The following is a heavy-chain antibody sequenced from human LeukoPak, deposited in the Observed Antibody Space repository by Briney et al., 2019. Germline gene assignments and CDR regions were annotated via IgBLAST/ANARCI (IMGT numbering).Heavy chain of an antibody. J-gene: IGHJ4*02. D-gene: IGHD4-23*01. V-gene: IGHV1-69*04. CDR1: GGTFSSYG. Sequence: ASVKVSCKASGGTFSSYGISWVRQAPRQGLEWMGRIIPIFGIANYAQKFQGRVTITADKSTSTAYMELSSLRSEDTAVYYCARDPSSTVVMRYYFDYWGQGTLVTVSS. CDR2: IIPIFGIA. CDR3: ARDPSSTVVMRYYFDY.